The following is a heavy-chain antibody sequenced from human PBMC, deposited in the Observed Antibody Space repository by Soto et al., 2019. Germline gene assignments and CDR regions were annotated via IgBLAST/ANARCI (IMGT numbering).Heavy chain of an antibody. CDR3: ARVPELLESYYYYGMDV. Sequence: SEPLSLTCTVSGGSISSYYWSWIRQPPGRGLEWIGYIYYSGSTNYNPSLKSRVTISVDTSKNQFSLKLSSVTAAVTAVYYCARVPELLESYYYYGMDVWGQGTTVT. D-gene: IGHD1-26*01. CDR2: IYYSGST. CDR1: GGSISSYY. V-gene: IGHV4-59*01. J-gene: IGHJ6*02.